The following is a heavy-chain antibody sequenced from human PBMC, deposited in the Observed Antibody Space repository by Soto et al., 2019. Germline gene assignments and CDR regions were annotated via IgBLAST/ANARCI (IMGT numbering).Heavy chain of an antibody. J-gene: IGHJ6*02. CDR3: VRECVSPYYYYGMDV. V-gene: IGHV1-69*05. Sequence: SVKVSCKASGGTFSSYAISWGRQAPGQGLEWMGGIIPIFGTANYAQKFQGRVTITRDTSASTVYMELSSLRSEDTAVYYCVRECVSPYYYYGMDVWGQGTPVTVSS. CDR2: IIPIFGTA. CDR1: GGTFSSYA.